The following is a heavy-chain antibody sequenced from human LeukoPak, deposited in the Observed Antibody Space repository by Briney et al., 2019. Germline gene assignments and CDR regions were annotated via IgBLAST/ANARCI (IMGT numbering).Heavy chain of an antibody. CDR2: IYYSGST. CDR1: GGSISSYY. J-gene: IGHJ4*02. V-gene: IGHV4-59*08. CDR3: ARQMFDYGGIY. Sequence: SETLSLTCTVSGGSISSYYWSWIRQPPGKGLEWIGYIYYSGSTNYNPSLKSRVTISVDTSKNQFSLKLSSVTAADTAVYYCARQMFDYGGIYWGQGTLVTVSS. D-gene: IGHD4-23*01.